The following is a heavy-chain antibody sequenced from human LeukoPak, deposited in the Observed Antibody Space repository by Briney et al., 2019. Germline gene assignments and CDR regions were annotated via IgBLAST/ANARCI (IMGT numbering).Heavy chain of an antibody. J-gene: IGHJ4*02. Sequence: SETLSLTCTVSGGSISTYYWSWLPQPPGKGLEGIGYIYYSGTTNYNPSLKSRVTISVDTSKNQFSLNLSSVTAADTAVYYCARRSPGYSYSIDCWGQGTLVTVSS. D-gene: IGHD5-18*01. CDR3: ARRSPGYSYSIDC. CDR2: IYYSGTT. V-gene: IGHV4-59*08. CDR1: GGSISTYY.